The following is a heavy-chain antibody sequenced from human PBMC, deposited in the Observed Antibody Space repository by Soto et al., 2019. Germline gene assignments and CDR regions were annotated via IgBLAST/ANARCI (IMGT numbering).Heavy chain of an antibody. V-gene: IGHV4-59*01. D-gene: IGHD6-13*01. CDR1: GGSSSHYY. Sequence: QVQLQESGPGLVKPSETLSLTCTVSGGSSSHYYWSWIRQPPGKGLEWIGYIYYSGSANYNPSLKSRVIISVDTSKNQFSLKLSSVTAADTAVYFCARGGSSWSGAWYFDLWGRGTLVTVSS. J-gene: IGHJ2*01. CDR2: IYYSGSA. CDR3: ARGGSSWSGAWYFDL.